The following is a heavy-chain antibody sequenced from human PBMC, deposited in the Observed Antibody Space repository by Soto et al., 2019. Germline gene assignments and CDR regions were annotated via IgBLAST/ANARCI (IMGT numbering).Heavy chain of an antibody. D-gene: IGHD1-1*01. CDR2: IYYSGST. Sequence: QVQLQESGPGLVKPSQTLSLTCTVSGGSISSGGYYWSWIRQHPGKGLEWIGYIYYSGSTYYNPSLKSRVTISVDKSKNQFSLKLSSVTAADTAVYYCAREEEAGTNFDYWGQGTLVTVSS. CDR1: GGSISSGGYY. J-gene: IGHJ4*02. CDR3: AREEEAGTNFDY. V-gene: IGHV4-31*03.